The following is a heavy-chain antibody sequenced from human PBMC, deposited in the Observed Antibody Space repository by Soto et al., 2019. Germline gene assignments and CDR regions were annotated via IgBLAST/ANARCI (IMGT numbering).Heavy chain of an antibody. CDR3: ATGGYSYGWGY. D-gene: IGHD3-10*01. V-gene: IGHV3-74*01. CDR2: VNPAGSAS. Sequence: EVQLVESGGALVQPGGSLRLSCVGSGFTFSSYWMHWVRQVPGKGPVWVSRVNPAGSASSYVDFVKGRFTVSRDNAKNTLYLEMNSLSAEDTAVYHYATGGYSYGWGYWGQGTLVTVSS. CDR1: GFTFSSYW. J-gene: IGHJ4*02.